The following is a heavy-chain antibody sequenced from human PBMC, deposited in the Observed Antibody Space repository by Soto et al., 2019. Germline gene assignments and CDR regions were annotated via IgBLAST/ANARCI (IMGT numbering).Heavy chain of an antibody. D-gene: IGHD3-22*01. CDR1: GGTFSSYA. CDR2: IIPIFGTA. CDR3: ARDRGPSSGYYPYWFDP. V-gene: IGHV1-69*12. Sequence: QVQLVQSGAEVKKPGSSVKVSCKASGGTFSSYAITWVRQAPGQGLEWMGGIIPIFGTANYAQKFQARVMITADESTSTAYMGLSSLRSEDTAVYYCARDRGPSSGYYPYWFDPWGQGTLVTVSS. J-gene: IGHJ5*02.